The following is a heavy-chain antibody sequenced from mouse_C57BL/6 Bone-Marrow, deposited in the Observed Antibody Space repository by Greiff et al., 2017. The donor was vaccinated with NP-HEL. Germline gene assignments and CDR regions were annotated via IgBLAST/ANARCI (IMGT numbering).Heavy chain of an antibody. CDR2: ISNGGGST. CDR3: ARASWYFDV. CDR1: GFTFSDYY. Sequence: EVKLMESGGGLVQPGGSLKLSCAASGFTFSDYYMYWVRQTPEKRLEWVAYISNGGGSTYYPDTVKGRFTISRDNAKNPLYLQMSRLKSEDTATYYCARASWYFDVWGTGTTVTVSS. D-gene: IGHD6-1*01. J-gene: IGHJ1*03. V-gene: IGHV5-12*01.